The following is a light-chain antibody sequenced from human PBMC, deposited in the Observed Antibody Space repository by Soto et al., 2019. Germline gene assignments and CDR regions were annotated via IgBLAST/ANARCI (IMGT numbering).Light chain of an antibody. CDR2: EVS. V-gene: IGLV2-14*01. Sequence: QSALTQPASVSGSPGQSITISCTGTSSDVGYYNYVSWYQQYPGKAPKLMIYEVSHRPSGISSRFSGSKSGNTASLTISGLQAEDEADYYCASYTSSSTSVIFGRGTKLTVL. CDR1: SSDVGYYNY. CDR3: ASYTSSSTSVI. J-gene: IGLJ2*01.